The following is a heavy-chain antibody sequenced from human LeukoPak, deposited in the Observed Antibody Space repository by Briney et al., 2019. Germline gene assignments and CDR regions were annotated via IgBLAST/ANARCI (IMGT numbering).Heavy chain of an antibody. Sequence: ASVKVSCKASGYTFTGYYMHWLRQAPGQGLEWMGWINPNSGGTNYAQKFQGRVTMTRDTSISTAYMELSRLRSDDTAVYYCARSIVVVVAAMNYWGQGTLVTVSS. J-gene: IGHJ4*02. D-gene: IGHD2-15*01. CDR2: INPNSGGT. CDR3: ARSIVVVVAAMNY. V-gene: IGHV1-2*02. CDR1: GYTFTGYY.